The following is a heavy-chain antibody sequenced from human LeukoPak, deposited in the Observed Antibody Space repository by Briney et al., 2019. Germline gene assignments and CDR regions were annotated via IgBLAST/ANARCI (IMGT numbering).Heavy chain of an antibody. CDR3: ARGPRLHYYYYMDV. Sequence: GASVRVSCKASGYTFTSYGISWVRQAPGQGLEWMGWISAYNGNTNYAQKLQGRVTMTTDTSTSTAYMELRSLRSDDTAVYYCARGPRLHYYYYMDVWGKGTTVTVSS. CDR2: ISAYNGNT. CDR1: GYTFTSYG. V-gene: IGHV1-18*01. J-gene: IGHJ6*03. D-gene: IGHD2-21*02.